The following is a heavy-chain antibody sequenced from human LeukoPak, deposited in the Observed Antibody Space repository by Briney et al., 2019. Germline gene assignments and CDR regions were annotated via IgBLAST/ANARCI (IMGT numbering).Heavy chain of an antibody. CDR3: ARSSRGAAAGNYGMDV. V-gene: IGHV4-4*07. J-gene: IGHJ6*02. Sequence: SETLSLTCTVSGGSISSYYWSWIRQPAGKGLEWIGRIYTSGSTNYNPSLKSRVTMSVDTSKNQFSLKLSSVTAADTAVYYCARSSRGAAAGNYGMDVWGQGTTVTVSS. CDR2: IYTSGST. D-gene: IGHD6-13*01. CDR1: GGSISSYY.